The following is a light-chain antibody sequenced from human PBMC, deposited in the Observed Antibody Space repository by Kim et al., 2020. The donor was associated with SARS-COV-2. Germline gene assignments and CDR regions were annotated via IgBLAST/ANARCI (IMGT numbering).Light chain of an antibody. Sequence: ASVVDRVTITGRATQGISSHLAWYQQRPGKAPNHLIYAASTLQGGVPSRFSGSGSGTDFALTISSLQPEDFATYYGQQLNCYPLTFGGGTKVDIK. J-gene: IGKJ4*01. V-gene: IGKV1-9*01. CDR2: AAS. CDR3: QQLNCYPLT. CDR1: QGISSH.